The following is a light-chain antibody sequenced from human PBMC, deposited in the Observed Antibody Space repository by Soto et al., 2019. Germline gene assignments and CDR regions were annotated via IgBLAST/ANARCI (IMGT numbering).Light chain of an antibody. CDR3: SSYTSSSNYV. Sequence: QSVLTQPASVSGSPGQSITISCTGTNSDVGYDYVSWYQQHPGKAPKLIIYEVSNRPSGVSNRFSGSKSGNTASLTISGLQAEDDADYYCSSYTSSSNYVFGNGTKVTVL. J-gene: IGLJ1*01. CDR1: NSDVGYDY. CDR2: EVS. V-gene: IGLV2-14*01.